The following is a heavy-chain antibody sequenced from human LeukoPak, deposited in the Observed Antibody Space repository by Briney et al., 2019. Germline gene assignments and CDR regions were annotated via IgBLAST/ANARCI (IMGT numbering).Heavy chain of an antibody. J-gene: IGHJ4*02. D-gene: IGHD5-12*01. Sequence: SETLSLTCTVSGGSISDYFWTWIRQPAGKGLEWIGRIYSSGSNNYNPSLKSRVTMSLDTSKNHFSLNLTSVTAADTAVYYCAREPTSGREPTSGRPLDYWGQGTLVTVSS. V-gene: IGHV4-4*07. CDR2: IYSSGSN. CDR3: AREPTSGREPTSGRPLDY. CDR1: GGSISDYF.